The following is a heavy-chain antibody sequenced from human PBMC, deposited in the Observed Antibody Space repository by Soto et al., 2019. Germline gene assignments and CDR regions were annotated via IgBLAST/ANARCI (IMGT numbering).Heavy chain of an antibody. D-gene: IGHD6-19*01. CDR2: INHSGST. V-gene: IGHV4-34*01. J-gene: IGHJ3*02. CDR1: GGSFSGYS. Sequence: QVQLQQWGAGRLKPSETLSLTCAVYGGSFSGYSWSWFRQPPGRGLEWIGEINHSGSTNYNPSLKSRVTISVDTSKNQFSLKLSSVTAADTAVYYCARTGYSSGWYKAAFDIWGQGTMVTVSS. CDR3: ARTGYSSGWYKAAFDI.